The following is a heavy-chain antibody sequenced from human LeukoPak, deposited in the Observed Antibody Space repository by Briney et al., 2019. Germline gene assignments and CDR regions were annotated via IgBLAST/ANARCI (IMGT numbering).Heavy chain of an antibody. D-gene: IGHD1/OR15-1a*01. J-gene: IGHJ4*02. CDR1: GFTFRTYA. CDR3: KISNNRIPGVDY. CDR2: ISYDGSNK. Sequence: GGSLRLSCAASGFTFRTYAMNWVRQAPGKGLEWVTVISYDGSNKYYADSVKGRFTISRDNSKNTLYLQMNSLRAEDTAVYYCKISNNRIPGVDYWSQGTLVTVSS. V-gene: IGHV3-30*04.